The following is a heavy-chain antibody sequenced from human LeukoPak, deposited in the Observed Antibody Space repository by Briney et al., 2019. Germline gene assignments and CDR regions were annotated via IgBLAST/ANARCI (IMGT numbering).Heavy chain of an antibody. Sequence: SETLSLTCTVSGGSISSSSYYWGWIRQPPGKGLEWIGSIYYSGSTYYNPSLKSRVTISVDTSKNQFSLNRISVTAADTANYIDVWGKRTTVTGSS. CDR3: V. J-gene: IGHJ6*03. CDR1: GGSISSSSYY. CDR2: IYYSGST. V-gene: IGHV4-39*07.